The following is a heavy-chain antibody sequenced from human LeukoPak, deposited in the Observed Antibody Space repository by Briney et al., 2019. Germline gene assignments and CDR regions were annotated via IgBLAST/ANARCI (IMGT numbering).Heavy chain of an antibody. D-gene: IGHD2-2*01. J-gene: IGHJ4*02. CDR1: GFTFNTHW. Sequence: GGSLRLSCEASGFTFNTHWMNWVRHAPGKGLEWMANISPDGGAEVYVDSVKGRFTISRDNAKNSVYLQMNNVRAEDTGVYYCSGRSGSSSIYWGQGILVTVSS. CDR2: ISPDGGAE. CDR3: SGRSGSSSIY. V-gene: IGHV3-7*01.